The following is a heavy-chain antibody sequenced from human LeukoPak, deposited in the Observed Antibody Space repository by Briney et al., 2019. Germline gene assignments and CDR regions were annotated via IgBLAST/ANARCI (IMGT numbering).Heavy chain of an antibody. V-gene: IGHV6-1*01. J-gene: IGHJ4*02. Sequence: SQTLSLTCAISGDSVFSNSSWNWIRQSPSRGLEWLGRTYYRSKWYTDYAESVKSRIIINADTSKNQFSLQVKSVTPDDTAVYYCARGSARIYFYDSSGYSHAFDSWGQGTLVTVSS. CDR1: GDSVFSNSS. CDR3: ARGSARIYFYDSSGYSHAFDS. D-gene: IGHD3-22*01. CDR2: TYYRSKWYT.